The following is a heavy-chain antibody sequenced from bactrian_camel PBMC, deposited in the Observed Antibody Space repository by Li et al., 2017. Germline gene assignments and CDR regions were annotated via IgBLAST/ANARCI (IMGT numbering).Heavy chain of an antibody. CDR2: MNSGGESK. CDR1: GFTFSSYD. J-gene: IGHJ7*01. V-gene: IGHV3S40*01. Sequence: VQLVESGGGLVQPGGSLRLSCAASGFTFSSYDMSWVRQTPGKGLEWVSAMNSGGESKYYADSVKGRFTISSDNAKNTLYLQMNSLKTEDTAVYYCAADLTWNSEYWGKGTQVTVS. D-gene: IGHD4*01.